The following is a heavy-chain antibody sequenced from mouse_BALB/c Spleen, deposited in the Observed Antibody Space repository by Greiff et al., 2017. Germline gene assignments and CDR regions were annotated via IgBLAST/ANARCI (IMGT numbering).Heavy chain of an antibody. CDR2: IRNKANGYTT. Sequence: DVMLVESGGGLVQPGGSLRLSCATSGFTFTDYYMSWVRQPPGKALEWLGFIRNKANGYTTEYSASVKGRFTISRDNSQSILYLQMNTLRAEDSATYYCARDLYRYNDYWGQGTTLTVSS. D-gene: IGHD2-14*01. J-gene: IGHJ2*01. CDR1: GFTFTDYY. CDR3: ARDLYRYNDY. V-gene: IGHV7-3*02.